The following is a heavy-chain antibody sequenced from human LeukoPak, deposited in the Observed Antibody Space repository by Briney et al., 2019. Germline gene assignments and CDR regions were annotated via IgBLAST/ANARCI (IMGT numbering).Heavy chain of an antibody. V-gene: IGHV4-38-2*01. CDR2: IYHSGST. J-gene: IGHJ6*04. Sequence: PSETLSLTCAVSGYSISSGYYWGWIRQPPGKGLEWIGSIYHSGSTYYNPSLKSRVTISVDTSKNQFSLKLSSVTAADTGVYYCTQGMDVWGKGTTVTVSS. CDR3: TQGMDV. CDR1: GYSISSGYY.